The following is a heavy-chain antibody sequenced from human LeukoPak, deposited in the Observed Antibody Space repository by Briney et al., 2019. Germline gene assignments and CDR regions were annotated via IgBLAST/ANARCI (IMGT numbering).Heavy chain of an antibody. J-gene: IGHJ4*02. CDR3: ARELAYCGGDCYSYFDY. Sequence: GGSLRLSCTASGFTFSTYAMHWVRQAPGKGLEWMTVISKDGSKRVSTDSVRGRFTISRDNAKNTLYLQMNSLRVEDTAVYYCARELAYCGGDCYSYFDYWGQGTLVTVSS. D-gene: IGHD2-21*02. CDR1: GFTFSTYA. CDR2: ISKDGSKR. V-gene: IGHV3-30-3*01.